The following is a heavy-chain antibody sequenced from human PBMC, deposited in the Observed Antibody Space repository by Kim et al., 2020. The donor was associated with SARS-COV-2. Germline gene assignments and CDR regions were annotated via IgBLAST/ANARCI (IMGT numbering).Heavy chain of an antibody. CDR1: GYSISSGYY. Sequence: SETLSLTCTVSGYSISSGYYWGWIRQPPGKGLEWIGSIYHSGSTYYNPSLKSRVTISVDTSKNQFSLKLSSVTAADTAVYYCYGMDVWGQGTTVTVSS. CDR2: IYHSGST. J-gene: IGHJ6*02. V-gene: IGHV4-38-2*02. CDR3: YGMDV.